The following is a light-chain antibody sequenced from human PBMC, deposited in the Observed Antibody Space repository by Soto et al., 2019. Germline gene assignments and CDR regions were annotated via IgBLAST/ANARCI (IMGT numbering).Light chain of an antibody. CDR2: GVS. Sequence: EVVLTQSPGTLSLSPGERATLSCRASQIVSGSDLAWYQQKPGQAPRLLISGVSNRATGTPDRFSGSGSGTDFTLTISSLEPEDFAVFYCHQYGISPPTFGPGTKVDIK. CDR1: QIVSGSD. CDR3: HQYGISPPT. V-gene: IGKV3-20*01. J-gene: IGKJ1*01.